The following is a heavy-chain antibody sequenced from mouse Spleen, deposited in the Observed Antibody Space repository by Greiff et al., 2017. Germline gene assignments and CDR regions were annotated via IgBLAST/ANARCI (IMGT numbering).Heavy chain of an antibody. CDR2: ISSGGSYT. J-gene: IGHJ2*01. Sequence: EVKLVESGGGLVKPGGSLKLSCAASGFTFSSYAMSWVRQTPEKRLEWVATISSGGSYTYYPDSVKGRFTISRDNAKNTLYLQMSSLRSEDTAMYYCARRTTARADFDYWGQGTTLTVSS. CDR1: GFTFSSYA. V-gene: IGHV5-9-1*01. D-gene: IGHD3-2*01. CDR3: ARRTTARADFDY.